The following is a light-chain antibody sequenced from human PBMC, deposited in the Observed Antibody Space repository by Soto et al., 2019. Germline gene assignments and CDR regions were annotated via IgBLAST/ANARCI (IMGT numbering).Light chain of an antibody. CDR1: SSNIGARYD. V-gene: IGLV1-40*01. CDR2: GNN. Sequence: QSVLTQPPSVSGAPGLRVTISCTGSSSNIGARYDVHWYQQLPGTAPKLLIYGNNNRPSGVPDRFSGSMSGTSASLAITGLQAEDEADYYCQSFDNSLSGYVFGTGTKLTVL. CDR3: QSFDNSLSGYV. J-gene: IGLJ1*01.